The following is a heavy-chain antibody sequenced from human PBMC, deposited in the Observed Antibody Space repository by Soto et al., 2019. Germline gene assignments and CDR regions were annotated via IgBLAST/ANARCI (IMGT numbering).Heavy chain of an antibody. CDR1: GHTFTSYG. CDR2: ISAYNGNT. V-gene: IGHV1-18*04. D-gene: IGHD6-19*01. Sequence: ASVKVSCKASGHTFTSYGISWVRQAPGQGLEWMGWISAYNGNTNYAQKLQGRVTMTTDTSTSTAYMELRSLRSDDTAVYYCARDHSSGWYPDAFDIWGQGTMVTVS. J-gene: IGHJ3*02. CDR3: ARDHSSGWYPDAFDI.